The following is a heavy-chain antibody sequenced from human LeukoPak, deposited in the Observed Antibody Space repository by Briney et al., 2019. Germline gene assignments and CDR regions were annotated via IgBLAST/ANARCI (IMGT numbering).Heavy chain of an antibody. V-gene: IGHV4-59*01. CDR2: IHYTGNT. J-gene: IGHJ4*02. Sequence: PSETLSLTCTVSGGSITSYYWSWIRQPPGKGLERIGYIHYTGNTNYNPSVKSRVTMSVDTSKNQISLRLTSVTAADTALYYCAGERQFFGESHWGKGTLVTVSS. CDR1: GGSITSYY. CDR3: AGERQFFGESH. D-gene: IGHD3-10*01.